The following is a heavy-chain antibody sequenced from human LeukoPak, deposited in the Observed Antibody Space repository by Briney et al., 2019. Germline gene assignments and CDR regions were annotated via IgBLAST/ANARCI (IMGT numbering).Heavy chain of an antibody. CDR2: ISSSSSTI. CDR1: GFTFSSYS. CDR3: AAAKITMVRGAHY. J-gene: IGHJ4*02. D-gene: IGHD3-10*01. Sequence: PGGSLRLSCAASGFTFSSYSMNWVRQAPGKGLEWVSYISSSSSTIYYADSVKGRFTISRDNAKNSLYLQMNSLRAEDTAAYYCAAAKITMVRGAHYWGQGTLVTVSS. V-gene: IGHV3-48*01.